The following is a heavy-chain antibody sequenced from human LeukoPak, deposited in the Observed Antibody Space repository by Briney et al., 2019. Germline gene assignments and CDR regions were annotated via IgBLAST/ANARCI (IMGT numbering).Heavy chain of an antibody. CDR3: ARAPRVGATRAFYYYGMDV. J-gene: IGHJ6*02. CDR1: GYTFTSYG. Sequence: ASVKVSCKASGYTFTSYGFSWVRQAPGQGLEWMGWISPYNGNTNYAQKLQGTVTLTTDTSTSTAYMELRSLRSGDTAVYYCARAPRVGATRAFYYYGMDVWGQGTTVTVSS. D-gene: IGHD1-26*01. V-gene: IGHV1-18*01. CDR2: ISPYNGNT.